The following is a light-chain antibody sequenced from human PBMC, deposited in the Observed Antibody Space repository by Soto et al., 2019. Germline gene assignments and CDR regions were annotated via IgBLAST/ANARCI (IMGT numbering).Light chain of an antibody. CDR3: QSYDSSLSGSIV. CDR1: SSNIGAGYD. Sequence: QSVLTQPPSVSGAPGQRVTISCTGSSSNIGAGYDVHWYQQLPGTAPKLLIYGNTNRPSGVPDRFSGSRSGTSASLAITGLQAEDDVDYYCQSYDSSLSGSIVFGTGTKVAVL. J-gene: IGLJ1*01. V-gene: IGLV1-40*01. CDR2: GNT.